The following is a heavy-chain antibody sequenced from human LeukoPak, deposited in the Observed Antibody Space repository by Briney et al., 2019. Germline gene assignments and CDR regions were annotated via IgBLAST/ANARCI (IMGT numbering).Heavy chain of an antibody. D-gene: IGHD6-13*01. J-gene: IGHJ4*02. CDR2: IYHSGST. Sequence: SETLSLTCTVSGYSISSGYYWGWIRQPPGKGLEWIGSIYHSGSTYYNPSLKSRVTIPVDTSKNQFSLKLSSVTAADTAVYYCARDSSKQLVPDYWGQGTLVTVSS. V-gene: IGHV4-38-2*02. CDR1: GYSISSGYY. CDR3: ARDSSKQLVPDY.